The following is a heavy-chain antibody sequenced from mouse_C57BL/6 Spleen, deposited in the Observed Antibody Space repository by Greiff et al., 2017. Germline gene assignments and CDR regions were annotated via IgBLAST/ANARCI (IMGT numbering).Heavy chain of an antibody. Sequence: EVKLVESEGGLVQPGSSMKLSCTASGFTFSDYYMAWVRQVPEKGLEWVANINYDGSSTYYLDSLKSRFIISRDNAKNILYLQMSSLKSEDTATYYCARVRVYYGSSYYFDDWGQGTTLTVSS. CDR3: ARVRVYYGSSYYFDD. J-gene: IGHJ2*01. V-gene: IGHV5-16*01. CDR2: INYDGSST. CDR1: GFTFSDYY. D-gene: IGHD1-1*01.